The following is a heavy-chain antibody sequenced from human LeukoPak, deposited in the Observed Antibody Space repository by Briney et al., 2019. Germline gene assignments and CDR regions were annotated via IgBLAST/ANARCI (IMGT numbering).Heavy chain of an antibody. V-gene: IGHV3-23*01. D-gene: IGHD4/OR15-4a*01. J-gene: IGHJ4*02. CDR2: ISGSGGST. CDR3: ASSRVLVPFHDY. CDR1: GFTFSSYG. Sequence: GGSLRLSCAASGFTFSSYGMSWVRQAPGKGLEWVSAISGSGGSTYYADSVKGRFTISRDNSKNTLYLQMNSLRAEDTAVYYCASSRVLVPFHDYGGQGTLVTVSA.